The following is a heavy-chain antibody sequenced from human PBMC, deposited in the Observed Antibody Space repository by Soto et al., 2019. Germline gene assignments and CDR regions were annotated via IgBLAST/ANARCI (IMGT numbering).Heavy chain of an antibody. Sequence: QVQLQESGPGLVKPSETLSLTCSVSGGSVSSGSYYWSWIRQPPGKGLEWIGYIYYSGSTNYNPHHKRRATISVDTSKNQVSLKLSSVTAADTAVYYCARGWSLDYWGQGTLVTVSS. CDR3: ARGWSLDY. CDR1: GGSVSSGSYY. CDR2: IYYSGST. V-gene: IGHV4-61*01. J-gene: IGHJ4*02.